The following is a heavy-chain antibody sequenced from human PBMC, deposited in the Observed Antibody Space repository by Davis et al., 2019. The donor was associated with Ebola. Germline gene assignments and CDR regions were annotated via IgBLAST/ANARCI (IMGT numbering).Heavy chain of an antibody. CDR2: IYYSGSS. D-gene: IGHD3-16*01. Sequence: SETLSLTCTVSGDSIRSGGYFWSWIRQLPGKGLEWLGFIYYSGSSHYNPSLKSRVTISVDTSKNQFSLKLSSVTAADTAVYYCASWGREGYWGQGTLVTVSS. V-gene: IGHV4-31*03. J-gene: IGHJ4*02. CDR3: ASWGREGY. CDR1: GDSIRSGGYF.